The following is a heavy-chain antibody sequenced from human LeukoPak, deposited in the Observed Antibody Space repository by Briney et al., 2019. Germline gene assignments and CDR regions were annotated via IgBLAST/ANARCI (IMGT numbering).Heavy chain of an antibody. J-gene: IGHJ4*02. Sequence: SETLSLTCAVSGYSIISGYYWGWIRQPPGKGLEWIGTIYHSGSTYYNPSLKSRVTISVDTSKNQFSLKLSSVTAADTAVYYCARHSGMAAGDYWGKGTLVTVSS. CDR3: ARHSGMAAGDY. CDR2: IYHSGST. D-gene: IGHD6-13*01. V-gene: IGHV4-38-2*01. CDR1: GYSIISGYY.